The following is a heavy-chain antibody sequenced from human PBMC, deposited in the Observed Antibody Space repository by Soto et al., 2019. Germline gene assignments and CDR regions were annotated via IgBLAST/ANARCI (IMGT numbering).Heavy chain of an antibody. V-gene: IGHV3-30*18. Sequence: GGSLRLSCAASGFTFSSYGMHWVRQAPGKGLEWVAVISYDGSNKYYADSVKGRFTISRDNSKNTLYLQMNSLRAEDTAVYYCAKDVPRVTTGGWFDPWGQGTLVTVSS. J-gene: IGHJ5*02. CDR1: GFTFSSYG. D-gene: IGHD4-17*01. CDR2: ISYDGSNK. CDR3: AKDVPRVTTGGWFDP.